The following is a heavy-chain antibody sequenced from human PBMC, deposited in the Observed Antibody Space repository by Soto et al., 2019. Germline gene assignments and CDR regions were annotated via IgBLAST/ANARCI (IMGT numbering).Heavy chain of an antibody. J-gene: IGHJ4*02. Sequence: SVKVSCKASGGTFSSYAISWVRQAPGQGLEWMGGIIPIFGTANYAQKFQGRVTITADESTSTAYMELSSLRSEDTAVYYCARDYFSYYYDSSGYYFGYWGQGTLVTVSS. CDR2: IIPIFGTA. D-gene: IGHD3-22*01. CDR3: ARDYFSYYYDSSGYYFGY. V-gene: IGHV1-69*13. CDR1: GGTFSSYA.